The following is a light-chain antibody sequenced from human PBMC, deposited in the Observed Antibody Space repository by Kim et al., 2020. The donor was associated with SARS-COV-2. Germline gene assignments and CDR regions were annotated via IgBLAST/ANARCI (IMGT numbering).Light chain of an antibody. CDR2: GAS. J-gene: IGKJ4*01. Sequence: SPGGRATLSCRASQSVGKNYLAWYQQKPGQAPRLLIYGASTRVTGIPDRFSGSGSGTDFTLTISRLGPEDLAVYHCQQYADSPPTFGGGTKVDIK. CDR3: QQYADSPPT. CDR1: QSVGKNY. V-gene: IGKV3-20*01.